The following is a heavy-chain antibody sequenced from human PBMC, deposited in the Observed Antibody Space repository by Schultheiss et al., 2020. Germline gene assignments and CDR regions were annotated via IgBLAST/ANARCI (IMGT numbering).Heavy chain of an antibody. V-gene: IGHV1-2*04. Sequence: ASVKVSCKASGYTFTGYYMHWVRQAPGQGLEWMGWINPNSGGTNYAQKFQGWVTMTRDTSISTAYMELSRLRSDDTAVYYCAKDQWIFGVVTPEFDYWGQGTLVTVSS. CDR2: INPNSGGT. D-gene: IGHD3-3*01. CDR1: GYTFTGYY. J-gene: IGHJ4*02. CDR3: AKDQWIFGVVTPEFDY.